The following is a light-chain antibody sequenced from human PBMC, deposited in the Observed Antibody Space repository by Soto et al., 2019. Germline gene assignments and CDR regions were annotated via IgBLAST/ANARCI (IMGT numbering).Light chain of an antibody. CDR2: DVD. J-gene: IGLJ1*01. CDR3: CSYAGSYPFV. CDR1: SSDVGGYNY. Sequence: QSVLTQPRSVPGSPGQSVTISCTGTSSDVGGYNYVSWYQHHPGKAPKLMIYDVDKRPSGVPGRFSGSKSGNTASLTISGLQAEDEADYYCCSYAGSYPFVFGTGTRSPS. V-gene: IGLV2-11*01.